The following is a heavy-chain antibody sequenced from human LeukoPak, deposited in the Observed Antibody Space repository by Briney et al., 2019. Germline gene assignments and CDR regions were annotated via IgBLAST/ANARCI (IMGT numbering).Heavy chain of an antibody. D-gene: IGHD3-16*01. V-gene: IGHV4-39*07. Sequence: SETLSLTCTVSGGSISSSSYYWGWIRQPPGKGLEWIGSIYYSGSTYYNPSLKSRVTISVDTSKNQFSLKLSSVTAADTAVYYCARSTFRGTSHHLDYWGQGTLVTVSS. CDR1: GGSISSSSYY. CDR3: ARSTFRGTSHHLDY. CDR2: IYYSGST. J-gene: IGHJ4*02.